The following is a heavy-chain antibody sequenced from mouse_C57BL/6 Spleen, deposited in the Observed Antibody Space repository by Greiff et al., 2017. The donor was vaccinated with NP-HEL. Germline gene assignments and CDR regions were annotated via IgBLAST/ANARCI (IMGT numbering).Heavy chain of an antibody. CDR1: GYTFTSYW. J-gene: IGHJ3*01. CDR2: IYPSDSET. CDR3: AREGVTGTAAY. Sequence: QVQLQQPGAELVRPGSSVKLSCKASGYTFTSYWMDWVKQRPGQGLEWIGNIYPSDSETHYNQKFKDKATLTVDKSSSTAYMQLSSLTSEDSAVYYGAREGVTGTAAYWGQGTLVTVSA. D-gene: IGHD4-1*01. V-gene: IGHV1-61*01.